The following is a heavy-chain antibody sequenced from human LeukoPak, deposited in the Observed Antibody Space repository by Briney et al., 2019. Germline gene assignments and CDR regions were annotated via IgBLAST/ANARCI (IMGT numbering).Heavy chain of an antibody. CDR1: GGTFISYA. Sequence: SVKVSCKASGGTFISYAISWVRQAPGQGLEWMGGIIPIFGTANYAQKFQGRVTITADESTSTAYMELSSLRSEDTAVYYCARVPGTIFGVVIANWFDHWGQGTLVTVSS. J-gene: IGHJ5*02. V-gene: IGHV1-69*01. CDR3: ARVPGTIFGVVIANWFDH. D-gene: IGHD3-3*01. CDR2: IIPIFGTA.